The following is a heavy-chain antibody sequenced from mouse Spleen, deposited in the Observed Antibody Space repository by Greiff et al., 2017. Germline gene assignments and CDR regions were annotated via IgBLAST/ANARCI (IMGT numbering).Heavy chain of an antibody. CDR3: ARYYYDGSYFDY. D-gene: IGHD1-1*01. J-gene: IGHJ2*01. V-gene: IGHV5-12-1*01. CDR1: GFAFSSYD. Sequence: EVMLVESGGGLVKPGGSLKLSCAASGFAFSSYDMSWVRQTPEKRLEWVAYISSGGGSTYYPDTVKGRFTISRDNAKNTLYLQMSSLKSEDTALYYCARYYYDGSYFDYWGQGTTLTVSS. CDR2: ISSGGGST.